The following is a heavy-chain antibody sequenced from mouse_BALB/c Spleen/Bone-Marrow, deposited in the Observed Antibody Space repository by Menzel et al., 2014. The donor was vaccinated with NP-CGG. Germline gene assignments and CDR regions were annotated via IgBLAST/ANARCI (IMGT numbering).Heavy chain of an antibody. V-gene: IGHV2-9*02. D-gene: IGHD2-10*01. CDR3: AIAYFGNYNYYFDY. Sequence: VKLEESGPGLVAPSQSLSITCTVSGFSLTSYGVHWVRQPPGKGLEWLGIIWAGGSTNYNSARMSRLSISKDNSKSQVFLKMNSLQTDDTAMYFCAIAYFGNYNYYFDYWGQGTTLTVSS. J-gene: IGHJ2*01. CDR2: IWAGGST. CDR1: GFSLTSYG.